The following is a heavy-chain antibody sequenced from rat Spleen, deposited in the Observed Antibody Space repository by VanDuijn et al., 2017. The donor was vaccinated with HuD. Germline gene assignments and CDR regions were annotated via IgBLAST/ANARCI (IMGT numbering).Heavy chain of an antibody. D-gene: IGHD3-4*01. CDR1: GFTFNNYW. V-gene: IGHV5-31*01. CDR2: ITNTGRNT. Sequence: EVQLMESGGGLVQPGKSLKLSCVASGFTFNNYWMTWIRQAPGKGLEWVASITNTGRNTYYPDSVKGRFTISRDTAESTLYLQMNSLRSEDTATYYCARHMANPYYVMDAWGQGTSVTVSS. J-gene: IGHJ4*01. CDR3: ARHMANPYYVMDA.